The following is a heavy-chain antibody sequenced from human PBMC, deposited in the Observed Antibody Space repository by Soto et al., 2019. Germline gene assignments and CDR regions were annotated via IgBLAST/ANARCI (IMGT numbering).Heavy chain of an antibody. CDR2: ISYDGSNK. Sequence: QVQLVESGGGVVQPGRSLRLSCAASGFTFSSYGMHWVRQAPGKGLEWVAVISYDGSNKYYADSVKGRFTISRDNSKNTLYLQMNSLRAEDTAVYYCAKGPLPNDYGDYVAVGGVIAYWGQGTLVTVSS. J-gene: IGHJ4*02. D-gene: IGHD4-17*01. CDR3: AKGPLPNDYGDYVAVGGVIAY. V-gene: IGHV3-30*18. CDR1: GFTFSSYG.